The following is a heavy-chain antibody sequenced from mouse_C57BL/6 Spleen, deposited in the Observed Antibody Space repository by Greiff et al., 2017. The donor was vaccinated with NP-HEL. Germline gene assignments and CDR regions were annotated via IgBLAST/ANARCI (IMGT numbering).Heavy chain of an antibody. Sequence: ESGPGLVKPSQSLSLTCSVTGYSITSGYYWNWIRQFPGNKLEWMGYISYDGSNNYNPSLKNRISITRDTSKNQFFLKLNSVTTEDTATYYCAVLSGDWFAYWGQGTLVTVSA. CDR2: ISYDGSN. D-gene: IGHD1-1*02. CDR1: GYSITSGYY. CDR3: AVLSGDWFAY. J-gene: IGHJ3*01. V-gene: IGHV3-6*01.